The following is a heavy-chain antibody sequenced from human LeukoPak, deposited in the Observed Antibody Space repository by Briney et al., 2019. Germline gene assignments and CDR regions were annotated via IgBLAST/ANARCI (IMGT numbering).Heavy chain of an antibody. D-gene: IGHD6-19*01. J-gene: IGHJ4*02. V-gene: IGHV3-53*01. CDR3: ARGGYSSGPNFDY. CDR2: IYSGGST. Sequence: QTGGSLRLSCAASGFTFSSYSMNWVRQAPGKGLEWVSVIYSGGSTYYADSVKGRFTISRDNSKNTLYLQMNSLRAEDTAVYYCARGGYSSGPNFDYWGQGTLVTVSS. CDR1: GFTFSSYS.